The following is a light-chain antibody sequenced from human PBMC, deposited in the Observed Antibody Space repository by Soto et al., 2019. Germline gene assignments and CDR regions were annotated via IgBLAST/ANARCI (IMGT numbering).Light chain of an antibody. CDR3: QQYNNWPWT. J-gene: IGKJ1*01. CDR1: QSVATN. CDR2: GAS. V-gene: IGKV3-15*01. Sequence: PGSRATLSCRASQSVATNLAWYQQKPGQPPRLLIYGASTRATGIPARFSGSGSGTEFTLTISSLQSVDFAVYSCQQYNNWPWTLGQGTKVDTK.